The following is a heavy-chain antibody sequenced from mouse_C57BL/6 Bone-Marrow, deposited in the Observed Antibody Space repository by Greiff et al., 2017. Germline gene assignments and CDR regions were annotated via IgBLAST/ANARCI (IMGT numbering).Heavy chain of an antibody. D-gene: IGHD1-1*01. J-gene: IGHJ3*01. CDR3: AWYFGSSPDWFAY. CDR1: GFSLSTSGMG. V-gene: IGHV8-12*01. CDR2: IYWDDDK. Sequence: QVTLKESGPGILQSSQTLSLTCSFSGFSLSTSGMGVSWIRQPSGKGLEWLAHIYWDDDKRYNPSLKSRLTISKDTSRNQVFLKITSVDTADTATYYCAWYFGSSPDWFAYWGQGTLVTVSA.